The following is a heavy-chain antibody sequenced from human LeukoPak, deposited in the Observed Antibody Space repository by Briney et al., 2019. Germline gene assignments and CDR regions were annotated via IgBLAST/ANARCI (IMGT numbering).Heavy chain of an antibody. J-gene: IGHJ6*03. CDR1: GGSISSYY. CDR3: ARADYSSSWSHYYMDV. V-gene: IGHV4-39*07. D-gene: IGHD6-13*01. CDR2: IYYSGST. Sequence: PPETLSLTCTVSGGSISSYYWGWIRQPPGKGLEWIGSIYYSGSTYYNPSLKSRVTISVDTSKNQFSLKLSSVTAADTAVYYCARADYSSSWSHYYMDVWGKGTTVTVSS.